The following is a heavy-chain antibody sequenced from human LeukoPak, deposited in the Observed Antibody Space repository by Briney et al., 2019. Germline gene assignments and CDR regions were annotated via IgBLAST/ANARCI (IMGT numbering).Heavy chain of an antibody. J-gene: IGHJ5*02. V-gene: IGHV3-30*18. CDR1: GFTFSSYG. Sequence: PGRSLRLSCAASGFTFSSYGMNWVRQAPGKGLEWVAVISYDGSNKYYADSVKGRFTISRDNSKNTLYLQMNSLRAEDTAVYYCAKAAAATTGLDPWGQGTLVTVSS. CDR3: AKAAAATTGLDP. CDR2: ISYDGSNK. D-gene: IGHD6-13*01.